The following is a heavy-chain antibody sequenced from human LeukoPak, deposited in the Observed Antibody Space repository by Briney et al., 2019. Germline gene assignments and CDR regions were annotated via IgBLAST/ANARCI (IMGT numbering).Heavy chain of an antibody. Sequence: ASVKVSCKASGYTFTGYYMHWVRQAPGQGLEWMGRINPNSGGTNYAQKFQGRVTMTRDTSISTAYMELSRLRSDDTAVYYCARVEPYYDFWSGYYLFDYWGQGTLVTVSS. CDR2: INPNSGGT. D-gene: IGHD3-3*01. CDR3: ARVEPYYDFWSGYYLFDY. CDR1: GYTFTGYY. J-gene: IGHJ4*02. V-gene: IGHV1-2*06.